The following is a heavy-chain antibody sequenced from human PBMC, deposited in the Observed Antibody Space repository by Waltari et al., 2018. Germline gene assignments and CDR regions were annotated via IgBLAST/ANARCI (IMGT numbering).Heavy chain of an antibody. Sequence: QVQLQESGPGFVKPSQTLSLTCTVSGGSISSGSYYWSWIRQPAGKGLEWIGYIYTSGSTNYNPSLKSRFTISVDTSKNQFSLKLSAVTAADTAVYYCARESGDSTGIDYWGQGTLVTVSS. J-gene: IGHJ4*02. CDR1: GGSISSGSYY. CDR3: ARESGDSTGIDY. CDR2: IYTSGST. V-gene: IGHV4-61*09. D-gene: IGHD4-17*01.